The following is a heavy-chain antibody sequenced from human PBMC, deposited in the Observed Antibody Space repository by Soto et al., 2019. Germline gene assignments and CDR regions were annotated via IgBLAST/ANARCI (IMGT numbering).Heavy chain of an antibody. CDR3: AKGFNWNRVDS. CDR1: VFTVSNTY. Sequence: PGRSLRLSCEAAVFTVSNTYMSWIRQAPGRGLEWVSIIYGGGRTYYTDSVKGRFTIYKDNSRNTVYLQMNSLRAEDTALYYCAKGFNWNRVDSWGQGTLVTVSS. V-gene: IGHV3-53*01. D-gene: IGHD1-20*01. J-gene: IGHJ4*02. CDR2: IYGGGRT.